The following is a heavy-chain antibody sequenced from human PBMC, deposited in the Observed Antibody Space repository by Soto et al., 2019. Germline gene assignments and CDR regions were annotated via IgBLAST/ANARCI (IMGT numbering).Heavy chain of an antibody. V-gene: IGHV4-30-4*01. CDR2: IYSTGST. CDR3: ARVYYSSSSNWFDP. J-gene: IGHJ5*02. CDR1: GGSISSDDYC. Sequence: QVQLQESGPGLVKPSQTLSLTCTVSGGSISSDDYCWSRIRQPPGKGLEWIGYIYSTGSTYYSLSLKSRVTISLDMSKNQFYLKLSSVTAADTAVYYCARVYYSSSSNWFDPWGQGTLVTVSS. D-gene: IGHD6-6*01.